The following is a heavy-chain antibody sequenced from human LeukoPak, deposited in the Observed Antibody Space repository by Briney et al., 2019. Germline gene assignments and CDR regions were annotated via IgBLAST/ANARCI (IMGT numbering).Heavy chain of an antibody. D-gene: IGHD3-22*01. J-gene: IGHJ5*02. V-gene: IGHV3-30-3*01. CDR2: ISYDGSNK. Sequence: PGGSLRLSCAPSGFTSSSYAMHWVRQAPGKGLEWVAVISYDGSNKYYADSVKGRFTISRDNSENTLYLQMNSLRAEDTAVYYCARDKIATPSGYYRSWGQGTLVTVSS. CDR1: GFTSSSYA. CDR3: ARDKIATPSGYYRS.